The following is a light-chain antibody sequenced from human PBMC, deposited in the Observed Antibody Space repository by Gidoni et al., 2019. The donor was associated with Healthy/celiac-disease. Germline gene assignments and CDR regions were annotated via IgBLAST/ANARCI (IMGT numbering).Light chain of an antibody. CDR2: DVS. V-gene: IGLV2-14*01. CDR3: SSYTSSSPVL. Sequence: QSALTQTAAVSGAPGQSITISCTGTSSDVGGYNYVSWYQQHPGKAPKLMIYDVSNRPSGVSNRFSGSKSGNTASLTISGLQAEDEADYYCSSYTSSSPVLFGGGTKLTVL. CDR1: SSDVGGYNY. J-gene: IGLJ2*01.